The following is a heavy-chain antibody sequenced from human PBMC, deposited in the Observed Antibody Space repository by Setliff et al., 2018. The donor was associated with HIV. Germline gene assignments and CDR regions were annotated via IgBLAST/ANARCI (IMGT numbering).Heavy chain of an antibody. D-gene: IGHD3-10*01. CDR3: ARGAGAFGAKLDS. CDR1: GDSIKDYY. J-gene: IGHJ4*02. CDR2: MSFSANS. V-gene: IGHV4-59*01. Sequence: PSETLSLTCNVSGDSIKDYYWSWIRQPPGKGLEWLGYMSFSANSNYNPSLKNRITISIDTSKNQFSLRLKSVTAADAAIYYCARGAGAFGAKLDSWGQGSPVTVSS.